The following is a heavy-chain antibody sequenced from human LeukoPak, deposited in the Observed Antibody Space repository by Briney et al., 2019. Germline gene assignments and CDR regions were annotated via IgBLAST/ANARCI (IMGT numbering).Heavy chain of an antibody. CDR2: IKKTGSET. CDR3: ARDSAGSSSSHYYYGMDV. Sequence: GGSLRLSCAASGFTFSHFWMSWVRQAPGKGLEWVAYIKKTGSETYYVDSVKGRFTITRDNTRNSLFLQMYSLRAEDTAVYYCARDSAGSSSSHYYYGMDVWGQGTTVTVSS. V-gene: IGHV3-7*01. CDR1: GFTFSHFW. J-gene: IGHJ6*02. D-gene: IGHD6-6*01.